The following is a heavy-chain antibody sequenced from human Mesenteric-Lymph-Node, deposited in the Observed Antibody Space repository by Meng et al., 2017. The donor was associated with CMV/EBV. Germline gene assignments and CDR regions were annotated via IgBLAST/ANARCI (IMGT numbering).Heavy chain of an antibody. CDR3: AAISRSWYYFDY. D-gene: IGHD6-13*01. CDR1: GGSISSSTW. CDR2: IYHSGST. V-gene: IGHV4-4*02. J-gene: IGHJ4*02. Sequence: CAVSGGSISSSTWWSWVRQPPGKGLEWIGEIYHSGSTNYNPSLKSRVTISVDKSKNQFSLKLSSVTAADTAVYYCAAISRSWYYFDYWGQGTLVTVSS.